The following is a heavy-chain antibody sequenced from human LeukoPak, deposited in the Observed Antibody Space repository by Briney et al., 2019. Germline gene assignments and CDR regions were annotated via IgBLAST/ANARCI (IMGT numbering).Heavy chain of an antibody. CDR1: GFTFSSYG. CDR2: IPYDGSNK. J-gene: IGHJ4*02. CDR3: AKGYSSGWYFDY. Sequence: GRSLRLSCAASGFTFSSYGMHWVRQAPGKGLEWVAVIPYDGSNKYYADSVKGRFTISRDNSKNTLYLQMNSLRAEDTAVYYCAKGYSSGWYFDYWGQGTLVTVSS. D-gene: IGHD6-19*01. V-gene: IGHV3-30*18.